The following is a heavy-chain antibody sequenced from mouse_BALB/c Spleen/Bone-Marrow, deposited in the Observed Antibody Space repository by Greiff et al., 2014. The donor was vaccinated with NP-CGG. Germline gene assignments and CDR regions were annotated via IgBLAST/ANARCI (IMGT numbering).Heavy chain of an antibody. V-gene: IGHV14-1*02. CDR1: GFNIKDYY. J-gene: IGHJ1*01. D-gene: IGHD1-1*01. CDR3: ARWDYYGSSYRYFDV. Sequence: EVQLQQSGAELVWPGALVKLSCKASGFNIKDYYMHWVKQRPEQGLEWIGWIDPENGNTIYDPKFQGKATITADTSSNTAYLQLSSLTSEDTAVYYCARWDYYGSSYRYFDVWGAGTTVTVSS. CDR2: IDPENGNT.